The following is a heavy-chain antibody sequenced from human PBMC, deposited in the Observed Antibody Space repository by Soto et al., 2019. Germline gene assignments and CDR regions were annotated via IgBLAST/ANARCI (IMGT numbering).Heavy chain of an antibody. CDR2: IYWNDDE. CDR1: GFSLNTIGVS. CDR3: AHSVRIPAVGTWVLFDY. J-gene: IGHJ4*02. D-gene: IGHD6-13*01. V-gene: IGHV2-5*01. Sequence: QITLKESGPTVVKPTQTLTLTCTVSGFSLNTIGVSVGWICQPPGKALEWLALIYWNDDERYSPSLKSRLTITKDTSKKQVVLTMSDMDPVDTATYYCAHSVRIPAVGTWVLFDYWGQGTLVTVSS.